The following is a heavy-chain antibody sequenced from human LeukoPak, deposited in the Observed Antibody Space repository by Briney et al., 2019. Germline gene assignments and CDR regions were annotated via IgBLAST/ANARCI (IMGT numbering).Heavy chain of an antibody. Sequence: ASVKVSCKASGGTFSSYAISWVRQAPGQGLEWMGWINPKSGDTNSAQNFQGRVTMTGDTSINTVYMELNSLTSDDTAIYYCARGGLLYYYSLGSRWGLEPWGQGTLVTISS. V-gene: IGHV1-2*02. J-gene: IGHJ5*02. CDR3: ARGGLLYYYSLGSRWGLEP. D-gene: IGHD3-10*01. CDR2: INPKSGDT. CDR1: GGTFSSYA.